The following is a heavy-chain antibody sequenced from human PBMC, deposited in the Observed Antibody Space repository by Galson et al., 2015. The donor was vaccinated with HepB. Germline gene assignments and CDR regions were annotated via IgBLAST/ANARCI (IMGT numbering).Heavy chain of an antibody. CDR3: AKLVTDLGFGITMIVENTGDY. CDR2: ISYDGSNK. D-gene: IGHD3-22*01. CDR1: GFTFSSYG. J-gene: IGHJ4*02. Sequence: SLRLSCAASGFTFSSYGMHWVRRAPGKGLEWVAVISYDGSNKYYADSVKGRFTISRDNSKNTLYLQMNSLRAEDTAVYYCAKLVTDLGFGITMIVENTGDYWGQGTLVTVSS. V-gene: IGHV3-30*18.